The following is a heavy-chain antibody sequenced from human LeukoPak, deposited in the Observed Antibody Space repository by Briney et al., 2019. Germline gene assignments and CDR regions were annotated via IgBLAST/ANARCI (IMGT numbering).Heavy chain of an antibody. CDR3: VRHDGRSGGTMGALDS. J-gene: IGHJ4*02. CDR1: GGSISSGSHH. Sequence: SETLSLTCTVSGGSISSGSHHWGWFRQSPGKGLEWIGSIYYSRTTYYNPSLNSRVTISVVTSKNQLSLQLNSVTAADTAVYYCVRHDGRSGGTMGALDSWGQGPWSPSPQ. CDR2: IYYSRTT. V-gene: IGHV4-39*01. D-gene: IGHD4-23*01.